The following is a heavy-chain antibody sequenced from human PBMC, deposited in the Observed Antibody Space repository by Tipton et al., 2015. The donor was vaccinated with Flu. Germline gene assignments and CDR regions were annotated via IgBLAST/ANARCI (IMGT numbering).Heavy chain of an antibody. CDR3: AKDGRPSFDWLWYFDN. Sequence: SLRLSCTASGFTFSTYAMHWVRQAPGKGLEWVAVISHSASNEFYADSVKGRFTISRDNSKNTLHLHMTSLRPEDSADYYCAKDGRPSFDWLWYFDNWVQGSLVTVSS. D-gene: IGHD3-9*01. V-gene: IGHV3-30*18. J-gene: IGHJ4*02. CDR2: ISHSASNE. CDR1: GFTFSTYA.